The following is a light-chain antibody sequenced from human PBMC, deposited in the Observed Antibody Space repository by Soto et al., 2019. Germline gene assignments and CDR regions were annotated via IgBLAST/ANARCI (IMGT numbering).Light chain of an antibody. Sequence: QAVLTQPASVSGSPGQSITISCTGTSSDVGNYKYVSWYQQHPGKAPKLIIYEVSNRPSGVSDRFSGSKSGNTASLTISGLQAEDETDYYCLSYTSSGTYVFGTGNKLTVL. J-gene: IGLJ1*01. CDR2: EVS. V-gene: IGLV2-14*01. CDR1: SSDVGNYKY. CDR3: LSYTSSGTYV.